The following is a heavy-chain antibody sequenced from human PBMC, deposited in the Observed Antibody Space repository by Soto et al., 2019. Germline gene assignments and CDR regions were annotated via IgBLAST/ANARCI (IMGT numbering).Heavy chain of an antibody. CDR3: AKDESWGLGDY. Sequence: QVQLVESGGGVVQPGGSLRLSCAASGFTFSIHGMHWVRQAPGKGLEWVAIIWSDGSNKYYSDSVKGRFTISRDNSKNTLYLQMNSLRAEDTAVYYCAKDESWGLGDYWGQGTLVTVSS. D-gene: IGHD3-16*01. V-gene: IGHV3-33*06. CDR2: IWSDGSNK. J-gene: IGHJ4*02. CDR1: GFTFSIHG.